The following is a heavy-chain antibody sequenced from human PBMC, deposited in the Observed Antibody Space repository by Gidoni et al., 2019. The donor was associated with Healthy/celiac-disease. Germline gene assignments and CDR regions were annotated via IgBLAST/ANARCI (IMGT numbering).Heavy chain of an antibody. Sequence: EVQLVESVGGLVLPGGSLILSCAASGFTFSSYAMHWAGPATGKGLEYVSAISSNGGSTYYANSVKGRFTISRDNAKNTLYLQMGSLRAEDMAVYYCAREWEHDAFDIWGQGTMVTVSS. CDR3: AREWEHDAFDI. CDR2: ISSNGGST. V-gene: IGHV3-64*01. CDR1: GFTFSSYA. J-gene: IGHJ3*02. D-gene: IGHD1-26*01.